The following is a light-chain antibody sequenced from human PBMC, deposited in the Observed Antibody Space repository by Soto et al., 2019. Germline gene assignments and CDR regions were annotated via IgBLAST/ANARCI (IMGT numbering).Light chain of an antibody. V-gene: IGKV3-20*01. Sequence: EIVLTQSPGTLSLSPGERATLSCRASQSVSSSYLAWYQQKPGQAPRLLIYGASSRATGIPDRFSGNGSGTDFILTISRLEPEDFAVYYCQQYVSSPLTFGGGTKVEIK. CDR3: QQYVSSPLT. CDR1: QSVSSSY. CDR2: GAS. J-gene: IGKJ4*01.